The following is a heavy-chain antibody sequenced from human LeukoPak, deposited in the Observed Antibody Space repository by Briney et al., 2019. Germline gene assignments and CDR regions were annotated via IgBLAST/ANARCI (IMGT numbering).Heavy chain of an antibody. CDR2: IIPIFGTA. V-gene: IGHV1-69*13. CDR1: GGTFSSYA. J-gene: IGHJ3*02. CDR3: ARGFDYYGSGSYLPVAFDI. D-gene: IGHD3-10*01. Sequence: SVKVSCKASGGTFSSYAISWVRQAPGQGLEWMGGIIPIFGTANYAQKFQGRVTITADESTSTAYVELSSLRSEDAAVYYCARGFDYYGSGSYLPVAFDIWGQGTMVTVSS.